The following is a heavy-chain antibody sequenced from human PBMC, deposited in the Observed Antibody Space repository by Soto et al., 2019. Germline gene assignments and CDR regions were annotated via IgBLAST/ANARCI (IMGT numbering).Heavy chain of an antibody. CDR3: AKDPDCSSTSCYAWYFDL. V-gene: IGHV3-23*01. D-gene: IGHD2-2*01. CDR1: GFTFSSYA. Sequence: EVQLLESGGGLVQPGGSLRLSCAASGFTFSSYAMSWVRQAPGKGLEWVSAISGSGGSTYYADSVKGRFTISRDNSKNTLYLQMNSLRAEDTAVYYGAKDPDCSSTSCYAWYFDLWGRGTLVTVSS. J-gene: IGHJ2*01. CDR2: ISGSGGST.